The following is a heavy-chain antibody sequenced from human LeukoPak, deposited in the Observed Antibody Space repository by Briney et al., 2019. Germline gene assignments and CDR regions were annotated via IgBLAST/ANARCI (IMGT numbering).Heavy chain of an antibody. Sequence: SETLSLTCAVYGGSFSGYYWSWIRQPPGKGLEWIGEINHSGSTNYSPSLKSRVTISVDTSKNQFSLKLSSVTAADTAVYYCARRYCSSTSCPTSFDYWGQGTLVTVSS. CDR1: GGSFSGYY. CDR2: INHSGST. V-gene: IGHV4-34*01. CDR3: ARRYCSSTSCPTSFDY. J-gene: IGHJ4*02. D-gene: IGHD2-2*01.